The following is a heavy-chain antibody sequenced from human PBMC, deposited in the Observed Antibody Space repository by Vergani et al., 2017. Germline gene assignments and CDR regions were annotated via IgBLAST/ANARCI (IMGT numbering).Heavy chain of an antibody. V-gene: IGHV3-7*01. CDR2: IKQDGSEK. Sequence: EVQLVESGGGLVQPGGSLRLSCAASGFTFSSYWMSWVRQAPGKGLEWVANIKQDGSEKYYVDSVKGRFTISRDNAKNSLYLQMNSLRAEDTAVYYCAREFRVVVAATVHNWFDPWGQGTLVTVSS. J-gene: IGHJ5*02. CDR1: GFTFSSYW. D-gene: IGHD2-15*01. CDR3: AREFRVVVAATVHNWFDP.